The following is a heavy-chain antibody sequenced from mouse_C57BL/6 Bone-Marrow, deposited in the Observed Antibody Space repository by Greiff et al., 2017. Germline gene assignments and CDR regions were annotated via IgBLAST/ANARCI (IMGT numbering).Heavy chain of an antibody. D-gene: IGHD2-2*01. CDR1: GFNIKDYY. CDR2: IDPEDGDT. J-gene: IGHJ2*01. V-gene: IGHV14-1*01. Sequence: VQLQQSGAELVRPGASVKLSCTASGFNIKDYYMHWVKQRPEQGLEWIGRIDPEDGDTEYATKFQGKATMTADTSSNTAYLQISSLTSEDTAVYYGTAYGYDEAFDYWGQGTTLTVSS. CDR3: TAYGYDEAFDY.